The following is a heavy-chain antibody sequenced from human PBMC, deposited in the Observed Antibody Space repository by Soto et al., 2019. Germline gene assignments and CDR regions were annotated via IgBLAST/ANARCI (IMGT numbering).Heavy chain of an antibody. J-gene: IGHJ4*02. Sequence: GGSLRLSCAASGFTFSSYWMSWVRQAPGKGLEWVANIKQDGSEKYYVDSVKGRFTISRDNAKNSLYLQMNSLRAEDTAVYYCARVGARGEGWVPAARRRFDYWGQGTLVTVSS. CDR3: ARVGARGEGWVPAARRRFDY. D-gene: IGHD2-2*01. V-gene: IGHV3-7*01. CDR1: GFTFSSYW. CDR2: IKQDGSEK.